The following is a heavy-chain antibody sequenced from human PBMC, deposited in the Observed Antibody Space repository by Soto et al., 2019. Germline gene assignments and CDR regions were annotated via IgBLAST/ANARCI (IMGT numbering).Heavy chain of an antibody. CDR1: GFTFTNYP. CDR2: IDKSGGDT. Sequence: EVQLLESGGDLVQPGGSLRLSCAASGFTFTNYPMTWVRQAPGKGLEWVSSIDKSGGDTYYADSVKGRFTISRDNPKNTLYLQMNGLRAEDTALYYCAKDTYSRSWYFWGQGTLVTVSS. CDR3: AKDTYSRSWYF. D-gene: IGHD2-2*01. J-gene: IGHJ4*02. V-gene: IGHV3-23*05.